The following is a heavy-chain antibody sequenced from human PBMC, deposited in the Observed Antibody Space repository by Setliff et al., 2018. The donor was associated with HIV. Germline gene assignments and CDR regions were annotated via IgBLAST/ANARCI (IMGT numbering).Heavy chain of an antibody. CDR2: ISGSDDNT. Sequence: GGSLRLSCAASGFTFSNYAMSWVRQAPGKGLEWVSTISGSDDNTYYADSVMGRFTISRDNSKNTLYLQMSRLRVEDTARYYCARDPEPTGFSGSFGYWGQGTLVTVSS. D-gene: IGHD1-26*01. CDR1: GFTFSNYA. CDR3: ARDPEPTGFSGSFGY. V-gene: IGHV3-23*01. J-gene: IGHJ4*02.